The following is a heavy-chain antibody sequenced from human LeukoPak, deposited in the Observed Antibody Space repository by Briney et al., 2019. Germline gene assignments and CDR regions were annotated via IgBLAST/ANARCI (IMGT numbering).Heavy chain of an antibody. D-gene: IGHD4-23*01. J-gene: IGHJ6*03. V-gene: IGHV3-11*01. CDR3: ARGNYGGNSHYYYYMDV. CDR2: ISSSGSTI. CDR1: GFTFSDYY. Sequence: GGSQRLSCAASGFTFSDYYMSWIRQAPGKGLEWVSYISSSGSTIYYADSVKGRFTISRDNAKNSLYLQMNSLRAEDTAVHYCARGNYGGNSHYYYYMDVWGKGTTVTVSS.